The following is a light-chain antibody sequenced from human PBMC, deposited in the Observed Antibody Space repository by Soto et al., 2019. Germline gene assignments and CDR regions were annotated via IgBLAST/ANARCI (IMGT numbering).Light chain of an antibody. Sequence: EIVMTQSPATLSVSPGERAILSCRASKSVSKNLAWYQQKPGQAPRLLIYGASTRATGIPARFSGSGSGTEFTLSISSLQSEDFAIYYCQQYNNWPPLTFGGGTKVEIK. CDR1: KSVSKN. J-gene: IGKJ4*01. V-gene: IGKV3-15*01. CDR3: QQYNNWPPLT. CDR2: GAS.